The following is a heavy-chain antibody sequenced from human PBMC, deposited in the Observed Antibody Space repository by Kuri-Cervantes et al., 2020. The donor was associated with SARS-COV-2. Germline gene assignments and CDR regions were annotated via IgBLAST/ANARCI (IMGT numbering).Heavy chain of an antibody. CDR1: GDSMNSGDFY. Sequence: SCTVSGDSMNSGDFYWTWIRQPPGKGLEWIGYIHHSGSTFYSPSLRSRLTLSLDISKNQFSLKLSSVTAADTAVYYCARETYYYDSSGYYTYYYYGMDVWGQGTTVTVSS. CDR2: IHHSGST. J-gene: IGHJ6*02. V-gene: IGHV4-30-4*01. CDR3: ARETYYYDSSGYYTYYYYGMDV. D-gene: IGHD3-22*01.